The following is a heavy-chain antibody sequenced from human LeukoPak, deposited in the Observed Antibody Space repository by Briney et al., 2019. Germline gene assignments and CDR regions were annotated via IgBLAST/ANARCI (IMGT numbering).Heavy chain of an antibody. CDR3: AKDRVGYYDSSGYYLPAEYLQD. V-gene: IGHV3-23*01. D-gene: IGHD3-22*01. CDR2: ISCSGGST. Sequence: GGSLRLSCTASGFTFSSYAMSWVRQAPGKGLEWVSGISCSGGSTYYADSVKGRFTISRDNSKNTLYLQMNSLRAEDTAVYYCAKDRVGYYDSSGYYLPAEYLQDWGQGTLVTVSS. CDR1: GFTFSSYA. J-gene: IGHJ1*01.